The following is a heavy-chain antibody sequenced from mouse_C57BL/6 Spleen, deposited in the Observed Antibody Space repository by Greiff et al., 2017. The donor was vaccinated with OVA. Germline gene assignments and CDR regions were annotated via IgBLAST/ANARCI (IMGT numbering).Heavy chain of an antibody. J-gene: IGHJ2*01. CDR2: IWRGGST. CDR3: AKNYYRSSYYFDY. CDR1: GFSLTSYG. Sequence: VQLQQSGPGLVQPSQSLSITCTVSGFSLTSYGVHWVRQSPGKGLAWLGVIWRGGSTDYNAAFMSRLSITKDNSKSQVFFKMNSLQADDTAIYYCAKNYYRSSYYFDYWGQGTTLTVSS. D-gene: IGHD1-1*01. V-gene: IGHV2-5*01.